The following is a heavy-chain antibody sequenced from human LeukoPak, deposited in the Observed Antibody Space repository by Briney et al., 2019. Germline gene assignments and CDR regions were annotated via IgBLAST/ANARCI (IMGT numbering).Heavy chain of an antibody. Sequence: GGSLRLSCAASGFTFGSYGMHWVRQAPGKGLEWVAFIRYDGSNKYYADSVKGRFTISRDNSKNTLYLQMNSLRAEDTAVYYCARDNSVGDTAWWFDPWGQGTLVTVSS. V-gene: IGHV3-30*02. CDR2: IRYDGSNK. J-gene: IGHJ5*02. CDR3: ARDNSVGDTAWWFDP. D-gene: IGHD1-26*01. CDR1: GFTFGSYG.